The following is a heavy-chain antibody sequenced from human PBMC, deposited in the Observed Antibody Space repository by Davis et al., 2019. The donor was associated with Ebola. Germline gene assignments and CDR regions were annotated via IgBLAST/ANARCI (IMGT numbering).Heavy chain of an antibody. J-gene: IGHJ3*02. CDR3: ARGLMIPTSGTGYVLDM. Sequence: GESLKISCAVSGFIVSSNYMSWVRQAPGEGLEWVSVIYSGDNTYYTDSVKGRFIVSRDNSKNTLYLQMHSLRVEDTAVYFCARGLMIPTSGTGYVLDMWGQGTMVTVSS. CDR2: IYSGDNT. D-gene: IGHD3-3*01. V-gene: IGHV3-66*01. CDR1: GFIVSSNY.